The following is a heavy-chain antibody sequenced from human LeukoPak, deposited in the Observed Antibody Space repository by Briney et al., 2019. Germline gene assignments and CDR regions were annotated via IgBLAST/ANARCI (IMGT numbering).Heavy chain of an antibody. D-gene: IGHD2-21*02. V-gene: IGHV1-2*02. CDR1: GYTFTGYY. J-gene: IGHJ6*04. CDR2: INPNSGGT. CDR3: ARDNREVRGGDCFDV. Sequence: ASVTVSCTASGYTFTGYYMHWVRQAPGQVLEWMGWINPNSGGTNYAQKFQGRVTMTRDTSISTAYMELSRLRSDDTAVYYCARDNREVRGGDCFDVWGKGTTVTVSS.